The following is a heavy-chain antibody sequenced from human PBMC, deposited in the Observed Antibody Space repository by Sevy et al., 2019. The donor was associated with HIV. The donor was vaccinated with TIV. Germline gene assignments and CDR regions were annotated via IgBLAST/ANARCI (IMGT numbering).Heavy chain of an antibody. CDR3: TRGYYYGGSGYSDY. CDR1: GFTFGDYA. V-gene: IGHV3-49*03. J-gene: IGHJ4*02. Sequence: GGSLRLSCTGSGFTFGDYAMSWFRQAPGMGLEWVGFIRSKDDGGATEYAASVKGRFTISRDDSKSIADLQMNSLKTDDTAVYYCTRGYYYGGSGYSDYWGQGTLVTVSS. D-gene: IGHD3-22*01. CDR2: IRSKDDGGAT.